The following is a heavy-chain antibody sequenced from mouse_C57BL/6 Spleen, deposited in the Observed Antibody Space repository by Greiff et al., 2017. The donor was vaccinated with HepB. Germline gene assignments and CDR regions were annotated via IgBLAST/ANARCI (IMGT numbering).Heavy chain of an antibody. V-gene: IGHV5-9*01. CDR3: ARQGSFPNDFDY. Sequence: DVKLVESGGGLVKPGGSLKLSCAASGFTFSSYTMSWVRQTPEKRLEWVATISGGGGNTYYPDSVKGRFTISRDNAKNTLYLQMSSLRSEDTAFYYCARQGSFPNDFDYGGQGTTLTVSS. J-gene: IGHJ2*01. CDR1: GFTFSSYT. CDR2: ISGGGGNT.